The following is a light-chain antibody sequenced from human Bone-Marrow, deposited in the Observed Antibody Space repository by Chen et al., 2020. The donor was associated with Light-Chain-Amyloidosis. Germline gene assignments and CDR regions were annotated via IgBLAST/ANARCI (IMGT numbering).Light chain of an antibody. CDR1: QGIRND. CDR3: LQDYTFPHT. J-gene: IGKJ2*01. Sequence: AIQMTQSPSSLSASVGDRVTITCRASQGIRNDLGWFQQKPGKAPKPLLYAAFNLHSGVPSRFSGSGSGTDFTLTISSLQPEDFATYFCLQDYTFPHTFGQGTKLEIK. V-gene: IGKV1-6*01. CDR2: AAF.